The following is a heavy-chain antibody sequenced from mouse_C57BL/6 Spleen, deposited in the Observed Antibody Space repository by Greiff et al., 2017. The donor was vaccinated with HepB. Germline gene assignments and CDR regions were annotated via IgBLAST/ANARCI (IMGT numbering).Heavy chain of an antibody. V-gene: IGHV1-4*01. Sequence: QVQLQQSGAELARPGASVKMSCKASGYTFTSYTMHWVKQRPGQGLEWIGYINPSSGYTKYNQKFKDKATLTADKSSSTAYMQLISLTSEDSAVYYCARSGDYDGFAYWGQGTLVTVSA. CDR3: ARSGDYDGFAY. CDR2: INPSSGYT. D-gene: IGHD2-4*01. CDR1: GYTFTSYT. J-gene: IGHJ3*01.